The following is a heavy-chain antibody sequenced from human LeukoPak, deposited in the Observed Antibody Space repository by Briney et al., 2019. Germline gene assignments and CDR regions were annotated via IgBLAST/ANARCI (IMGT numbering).Heavy chain of an antibody. CDR1: GVIISNVW. Sequence: GGSLRLSCAASGVIISNVWRSWVRQAPGKGLEWVANIKLDGSDTYYEDSVSGRFTISTHNANSSLYLQTNSLRAADTAVYYCARGGGGMDFWGQGTLVTVSS. J-gene: IGHJ4*02. CDR3: ARGGGGMDF. CDR2: IKLDGSDT. V-gene: IGHV3-7*03.